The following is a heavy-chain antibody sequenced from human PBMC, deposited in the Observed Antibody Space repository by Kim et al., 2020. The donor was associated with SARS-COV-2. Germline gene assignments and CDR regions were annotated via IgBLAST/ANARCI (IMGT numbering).Heavy chain of an antibody. V-gene: IGHV1-3*01. CDR3: ARDRIAALDYYYYMDV. CDR2: INAGNGDT. CDR1: GYTFTSYA. Sequence: ASVKVSCKASGYTFTSYAMHWVRQAPGQSLEWMGWINAGNGDTKYSQKFQGRVTVIRDTSASTSYMELSSLRSEDTAVYYCARDRIAALDYYYYMDVWGKGTTVTVSS. D-gene: IGHD6-6*01. J-gene: IGHJ6*03.